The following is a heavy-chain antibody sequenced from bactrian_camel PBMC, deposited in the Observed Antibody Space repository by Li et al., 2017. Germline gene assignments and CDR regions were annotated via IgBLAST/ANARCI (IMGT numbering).Heavy chain of an antibody. CDR3: KTLGGARCFPIT. J-gene: IGHJ6*01. V-gene: IGHV3S63*01. CDR2: IFTDDEGVAPAAYNT. Sequence: HVQLVESGGGSVQAGGSLRLSCATSGNAYLRECIAWFRQAPGKEREVVARIFTDDEGVAPAAYNTYYADSVKGRFTITKDSAKDTVYLQMNNLKPEDTGMYFCKTLGGARCFPITWGQGTQVTVS. D-gene: IGHD1*01. CDR1: GNAYLREC.